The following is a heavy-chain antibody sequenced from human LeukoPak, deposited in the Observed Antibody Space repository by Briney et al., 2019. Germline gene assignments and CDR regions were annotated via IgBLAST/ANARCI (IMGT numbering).Heavy chain of an antibody. V-gene: IGHV4-59*01. CDR2: IYYSGST. CDR1: GGSISSYY. Sequence: SETLSLTCTVSGGSISSYYWSWIRQPPGKGLEWIGYIYYSGSTNYNPSLKSRVTISVDTSKNQFSLKLSSVTAADTAVYYCASGYSSSWSVDYWGQGTLVTVSS. D-gene: IGHD6-13*01. J-gene: IGHJ4*02. CDR3: ASGYSSSWSVDY.